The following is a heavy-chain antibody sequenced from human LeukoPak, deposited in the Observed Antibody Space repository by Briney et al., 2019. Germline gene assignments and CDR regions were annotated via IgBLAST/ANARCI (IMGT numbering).Heavy chain of an antibody. CDR2: IYSGGST. J-gene: IGHJ5*02. CDR1: GFTVSANY. D-gene: IGHD1-20*01. Sequence: GGSLRLSCAAFGFTVSANYMTWVRQAPGKGLEWVSVIYSGGSTYYADSVKGRFIISRDKSKNTVYLQMNSLRTEDTAVYYCARDNFYNWFDPWGQETLVTVSS. V-gene: IGHV3-66*02. CDR3: ARDNFYNWFDP.